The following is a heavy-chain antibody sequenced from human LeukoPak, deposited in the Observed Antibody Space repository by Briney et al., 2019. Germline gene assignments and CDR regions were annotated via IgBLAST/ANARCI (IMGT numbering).Heavy chain of an antibody. D-gene: IGHD4/OR15-4a*01. CDR1: GFTASSNS. CDR3: ARRAGAYSHPYDY. CDR2: IYSGTI. J-gene: IGHJ4*02. V-gene: IGHV3-53*01. Sequence: GGSLRLSCTVSGFTASSNSMSWVRQAPGKGLEWVSFIYSGTIHYSDSVKGRFTISRDNPKNTLYLQMNSLRAEDTAVYYCARRAGAYSHPYDYWGQGTLVTVSS.